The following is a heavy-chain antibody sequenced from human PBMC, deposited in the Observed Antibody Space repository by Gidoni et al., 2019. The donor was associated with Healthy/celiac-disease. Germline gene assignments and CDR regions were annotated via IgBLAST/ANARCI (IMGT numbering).Heavy chain of an antibody. D-gene: IGHD3-3*01. CDR3: ARGSGMDV. J-gene: IGHJ6*04. V-gene: IGHV1-3*01. CDR2: INADNGNT. Sequence: QVQLVQSGAEAKKPGASVKVSCKASGYTFTSYAMHWVRQAPGQRLGWMGWINADNGNTEYSQKCQGRVTITRDTSASTAYMGLSSVRSEDTAVYYCARGSGMDVWGKGTTVTVSS. CDR1: GYTFTSYA.